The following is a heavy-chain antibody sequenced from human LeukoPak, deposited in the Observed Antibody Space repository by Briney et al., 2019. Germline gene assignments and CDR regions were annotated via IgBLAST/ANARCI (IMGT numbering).Heavy chain of an antibody. V-gene: IGHV3-23*01. Sequence: GGSLRLSCAASGFTFSTYGMSWVRQAPGKGLEWAAAITGSGGSTFYADSVKGRFTISRDNSKNTLFLQMNSLTAEDTAVYYCAKDHVGTWSDGDCWGQGTLVTVSS. D-gene: IGHD6-13*01. J-gene: IGHJ4*02. CDR2: ITGSGGST. CDR3: AKDHVGTWSDGDC. CDR1: GFTFSTYG.